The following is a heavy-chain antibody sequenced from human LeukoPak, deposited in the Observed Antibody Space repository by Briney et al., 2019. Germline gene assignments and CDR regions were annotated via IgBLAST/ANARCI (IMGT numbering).Heavy chain of an antibody. J-gene: IGHJ4*02. CDR2: ITGSGDTT. Sequence: GGSLRLSCAASGFIFRNYAMSWVRQAPGKGLEWVSAITGSGDTTYYADSVKGRFTISRDNSKNTLYVEMNTMRAEDTAVYYCAKWGDYDILTGYYVSDFWGQGTLVTVSS. D-gene: IGHD3-9*01. CDR3: AKWGDYDILTGYYVSDF. CDR1: GFIFRNYA. V-gene: IGHV3-23*01.